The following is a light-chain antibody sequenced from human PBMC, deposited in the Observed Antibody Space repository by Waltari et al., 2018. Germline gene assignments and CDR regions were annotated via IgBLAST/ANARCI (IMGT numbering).Light chain of an antibody. J-gene: IGLJ1*01. CDR1: SSDVGGYNY. CDR2: DVS. Sequence: QSALTQPASVSGSPGQSITISCTGTSSDVGGYNYVSWYQQHPGKAPKPMIYDVSNRPSEVSNRFSGSRSGSTASLTISGLQAEDEADYYCSSYTSSSTLVFGTGTKVTVL. V-gene: IGLV2-14*01. CDR3: SSYTSSSTLV.